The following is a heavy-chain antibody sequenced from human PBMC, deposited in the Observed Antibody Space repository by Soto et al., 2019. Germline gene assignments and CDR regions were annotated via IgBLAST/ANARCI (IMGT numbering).Heavy chain of an antibody. Sequence: ASVKVSCKASGYTFTSYDINWVRQSTGQGLEWMGWMNPNSGNTGYAQKFQGRVTMTRNTSISTAYMELSSLRSEDTAVYYCARGRLTTRGLYYYYYMDGWGKGTTVTVAS. D-gene: IGHD1-1*01. CDR3: ARGRLTTRGLYYYYYMDG. CDR1: GYTFTSYD. V-gene: IGHV1-8*01. CDR2: MNPNSGNT. J-gene: IGHJ6*03.